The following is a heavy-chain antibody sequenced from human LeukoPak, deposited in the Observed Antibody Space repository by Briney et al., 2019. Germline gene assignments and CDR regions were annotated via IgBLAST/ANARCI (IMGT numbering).Heavy chain of an antibody. V-gene: IGHV3-23*01. CDR1: AFTFSRSA. CDR3: AKGGSTVTTEDVVDY. Sequence: GGSLRLSCAASAFTFSRSAMSWVRQAPGKGLEWVSVISGGGGITNYADSVKGRFTISRDNSNNTLSLQMNSLRSEDTAVYYCAKGGSTVTTEDVVDYWGQGTLVTVSS. CDR2: ISGGGGIT. D-gene: IGHD4-17*01. J-gene: IGHJ4*02.